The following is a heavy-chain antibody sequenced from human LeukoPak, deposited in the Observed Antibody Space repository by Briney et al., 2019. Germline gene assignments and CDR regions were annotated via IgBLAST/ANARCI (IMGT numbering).Heavy chain of an antibody. CDR1: PGSIRSYY. Sequence: SETLSLTCTVSPGSIRSYYWSWIRQPPGKGLELIGYIFNSGNTNYNPSLKSRITMSLDTSKSQFSLRLSSVTAADTAVYYCARRTLQVVDNWFDPWGQGTLVTVSS. D-gene: IGHD2-15*01. CDR3: ARRTLQVVDNWFDP. CDR2: IFNSGNT. J-gene: IGHJ5*02. V-gene: IGHV4-59*08.